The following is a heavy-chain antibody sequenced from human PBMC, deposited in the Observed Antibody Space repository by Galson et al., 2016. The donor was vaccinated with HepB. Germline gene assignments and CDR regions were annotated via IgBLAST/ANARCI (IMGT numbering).Heavy chain of an antibody. J-gene: IGHJ4*02. Sequence: SLRLSCAASGFTFSDHAMHWVRRAPGKGLDYVSVISGNGDNTHYADSVRGRFTISRDNAKNSLYLQMNSLRAEDTAVYYCARAYSRLGRWRLLYYFDYWGQGTLVTVSS. V-gene: IGHV3-64*04. CDR1: GFTFSDHA. CDR3: ARAYSRLGRWRLLYYFDY. D-gene: IGHD2/OR15-2a*01. CDR2: ISGNGDNT.